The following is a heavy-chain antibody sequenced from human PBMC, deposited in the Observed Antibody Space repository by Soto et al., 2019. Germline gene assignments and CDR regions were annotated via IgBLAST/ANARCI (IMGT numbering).Heavy chain of an antibody. CDR2: VNTYNGNP. CDR1: GYTFTNYA. V-gene: IGHV1-18*01. D-gene: IGHD6-13*01. Sequence: QVQLVQSGVEVKKPGASVKVSCKASGYTFTNYAISWVRQAPGRGLEWMGWVNTYNGNPNYAQIFQGRVTMTTDTATGTAYMALRSLKSDDSAVYYCARDAQYSTSLQRFDSWGQGTLVTVSS. J-gene: IGHJ4*02. CDR3: ARDAQYSTSLQRFDS.